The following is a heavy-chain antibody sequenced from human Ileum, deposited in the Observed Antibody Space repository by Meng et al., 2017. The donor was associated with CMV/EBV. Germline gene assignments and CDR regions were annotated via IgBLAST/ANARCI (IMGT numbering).Heavy chain of an antibody. CDR3: AKDGRSGYSLTCFDP. CDR1: GFTFDDYA. CDR2: ISWNGAVI. J-gene: IGHJ5*02. V-gene: IGHV3-9*01. Sequence: SCATSGFTFDDYAMHWVRQVPGKGLEWVSGISWNGAVIGYADSVQGRFTISRDNAKNTLYLQMKSLRTEDTAVYHCAKDGRSGYSLTCFDPWGQGTLVTVSS. D-gene: IGHD6-25*01.